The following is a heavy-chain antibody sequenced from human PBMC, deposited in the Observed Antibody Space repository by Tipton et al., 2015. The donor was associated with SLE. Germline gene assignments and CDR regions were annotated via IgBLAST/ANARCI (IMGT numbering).Heavy chain of an antibody. V-gene: IGHV4-59*11. CDR1: GGSISSHY. J-gene: IGHJ6*02. CDR2: IYYSGST. Sequence: TLSLTCTVSGGSISSHYWSWIRQPPGKGLELIGYIYYSGSTNYNPSLKSRVTISVDTSKNQFSLKLSSVTAADTAVYYCAREERIAAAGRLYYYYAMDVWGQGTTVTVSS. CDR3: AREERIAAAGRLYYYYAMDV. D-gene: IGHD6-13*01.